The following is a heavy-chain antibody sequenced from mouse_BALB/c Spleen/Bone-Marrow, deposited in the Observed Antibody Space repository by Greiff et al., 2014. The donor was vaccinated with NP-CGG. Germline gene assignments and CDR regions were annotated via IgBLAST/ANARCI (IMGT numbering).Heavy chain of an antibody. CDR1: GYSFTGYY. CDR2: VDPYNGAT. Sequence: EVQLQQSGPELMKPGTSVKLSCKASGYSFTGYYIHWVKQSHVKSLEWIGRVDPYNGATGYNQNFKDKASLTVDKSSSSAYMDLHSLTSEDSAVYYCARESLFTTGLYYAMDYWGQGTSVTVSS. CDR3: ARESLFTTGLYYAMDY. V-gene: IGHV1-34*02. J-gene: IGHJ4*01. D-gene: IGHD2-12*01.